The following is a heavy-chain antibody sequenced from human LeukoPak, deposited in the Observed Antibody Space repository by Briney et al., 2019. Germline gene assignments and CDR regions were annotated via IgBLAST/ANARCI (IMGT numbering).Heavy chain of an antibody. D-gene: IGHD3-22*01. CDR2: INPSDDST. J-gene: IGHJ4*02. CDR1: GYTFTNYG. V-gene: IGHV1-46*01. CDR3: ARAYYESSAYRHAVYFDY. Sequence: ASVKVSCKASGYTFTNYGITWVRQAPGQGLEWMGIINPSDDSTRYAQKLQGRVTMTKDTSTNTVYMHLSSLSSDDTAVYYCARAYYESSAYRHAVYFDYWGQGTLVTVSS.